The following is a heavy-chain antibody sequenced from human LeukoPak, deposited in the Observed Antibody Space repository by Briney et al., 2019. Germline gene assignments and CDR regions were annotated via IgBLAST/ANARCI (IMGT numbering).Heavy chain of an antibody. J-gene: IGHJ6*03. CDR2: IYYSGTT. Sequence: SQTLSLTCTVSGGSISSGGYYWSRIRQHPGKGLEWIGFIYYSGTTYYNPSLKSRVTISVDTSKNQFSLKLSSVTAADTAVYFCARVPLVATYYYFYYMDVWGKGTTVTVSS. CDR1: GGSISSGGYY. D-gene: IGHD5-12*01. V-gene: IGHV4-31*03. CDR3: ARVPLVATYYYFYYMDV.